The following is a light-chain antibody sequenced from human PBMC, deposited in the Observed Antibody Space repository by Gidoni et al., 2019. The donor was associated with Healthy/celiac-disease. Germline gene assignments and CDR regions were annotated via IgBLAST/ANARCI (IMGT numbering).Light chain of an antibody. J-gene: IGKJ4*02. CDR1: HSISRSY. V-gene: IGKV3-20*01. CDR2: GAS. CDR3: QQYGSTPRT. Sequence: EIVLTQSPGTLSLSPGERPTLSCWASHSISRSYLAWYQQKPGQAPRLLIYGASSRDTGIPDRFSGSGSGTDFTLTISRLEPEDFAVYYCQQYGSTPRTFGEGTKVEIK.